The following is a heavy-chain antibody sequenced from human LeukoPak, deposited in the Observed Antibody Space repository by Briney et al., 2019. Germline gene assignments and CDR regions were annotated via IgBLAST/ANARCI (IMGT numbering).Heavy chain of an antibody. J-gene: IGHJ4*02. CDR3: ARDFSSSGYQFAY. CDR2: INPSGGST. V-gene: IGHV1-46*01. D-gene: IGHD3-22*01. Sequence: ASVKVSCKASGYTFTSYYIHWVRQAPGQGLEWMGIINPSGGSTSYAQKFQGRLTMTRDTPTYTVYMELSSLRSEDTAVYYCARDFSSSGYQFAYWGQGTLVTVSS. CDR1: GYTFTSYY.